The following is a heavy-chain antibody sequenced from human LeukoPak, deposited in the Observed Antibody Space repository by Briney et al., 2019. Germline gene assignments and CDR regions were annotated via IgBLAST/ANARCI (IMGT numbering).Heavy chain of an antibody. CDR3: ATLTYYDFWSGYWGDY. D-gene: IGHD3-3*01. CDR2: ISDSAGGA. Sequence: GGSLRLSCAASGFTFSSYGMTWVRQAPGKGLEWVSTISDSAGGAHYADSVKGRFTISRDSSRSTLYLQMNSLRAEDTAVYYCATLTYYDFWSGYWGDYWGQGTLVTVSS. V-gene: IGHV3-23*01. J-gene: IGHJ4*02. CDR1: GFTFSSYG.